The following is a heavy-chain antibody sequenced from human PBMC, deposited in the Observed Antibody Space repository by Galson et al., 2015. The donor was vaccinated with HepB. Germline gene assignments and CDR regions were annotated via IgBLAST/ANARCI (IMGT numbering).Heavy chain of an antibody. V-gene: IGHV3-23*01. CDR2: ISGNGDST. CDR3: AKGYGLFDS. J-gene: IGHJ5*01. CDR1: GFGFDTHA. Sequence: SLRLSCAASGFGFDTHAMSWVRQAPGKGLEWISGISGNGDSTFYGDSVKGRFTVSRDNSKNILFLQMNSLRAEDTGLYFCAKGYGLFDSWGYGILVTVSS. D-gene: IGHD5-18*01.